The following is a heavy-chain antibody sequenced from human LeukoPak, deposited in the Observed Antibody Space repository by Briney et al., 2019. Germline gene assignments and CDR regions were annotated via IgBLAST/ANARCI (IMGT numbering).Heavy chain of an antibody. Sequence: ETLSLTCAVYGGSFSGYYWSWVRQAPGKGLEWVSAISGSGGSTYYADSVKGRFTISRDNSKNTLYLQMNSLRAEDTAVYYCAKATGTFDYWGQGTLVTVSS. D-gene: IGHD1-1*01. CDR2: ISGSGGST. CDR1: GGSFSGYY. V-gene: IGHV3-23*01. CDR3: AKATGTFDY. J-gene: IGHJ4*02.